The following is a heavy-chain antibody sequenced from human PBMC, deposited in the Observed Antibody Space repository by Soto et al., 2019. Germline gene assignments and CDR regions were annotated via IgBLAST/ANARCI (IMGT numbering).Heavy chain of an antibody. CDR3: ARSRGFDRNWLDS. CDR2: LSSPSNTI. Sequence: GGSLRLSCTASGFNFRDFAMNWVRQVPGKGLEWISFLSSPSNTIYYADSVRGRFTISRDNGKNDLYLQMNNLKDEDSGVYYCARSRGFDRNWLDSWGQGTLVTVSS. J-gene: IGHJ5*01. D-gene: IGHD3-9*01. V-gene: IGHV3-48*02. CDR1: GFNFRDFA.